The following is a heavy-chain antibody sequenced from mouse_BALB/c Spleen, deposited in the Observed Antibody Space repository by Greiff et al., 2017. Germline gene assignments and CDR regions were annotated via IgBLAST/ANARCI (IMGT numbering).Heavy chain of an antibody. CDR2: INPYNDGT. V-gene: IGHV1-14*01. CDR3: ARGEIYYGNYDAMDY. J-gene: IGHJ4*01. Sequence: EVQLQQSGPELVKPGASVKMSCKASGYTFTSYVMHWVKQKPGQGLEWIGYINPYNDGTKYNEKFKGKATLTSDKSSSTAYMELSSLTSEDSAVYYCARGEIYYGNYDAMDYWGQGTSVTVSS. D-gene: IGHD2-1*01. CDR1: GYTFTSYV.